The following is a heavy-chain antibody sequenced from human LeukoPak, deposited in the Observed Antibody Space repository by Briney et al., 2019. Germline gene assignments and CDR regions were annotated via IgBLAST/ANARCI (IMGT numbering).Heavy chain of an antibody. D-gene: IGHD2-2*01. V-gene: IGHV7-4-1*02. CDR1: GCTFTSYA. Sequence: GASVKVSCKASGCTFTSYAMNWVRQAPGQGLEWMGWINTNTGNPTYAQGFTGRFVFSLDTSVSTAYLQISSLKAEDTAVYYCARIFPLEVPAAMGGEIYYYYGMDVWGQGTTVTVSS. CDR3: ARIFPLEVPAAMGGEIYYYYGMDV. CDR2: INTNTGNP. J-gene: IGHJ6*02.